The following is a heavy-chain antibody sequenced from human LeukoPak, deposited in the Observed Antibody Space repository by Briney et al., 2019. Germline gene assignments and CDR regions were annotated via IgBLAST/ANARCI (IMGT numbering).Heavy chain of an antibody. CDR3: AKGNTAMADFDY. D-gene: IGHD5-18*01. V-gene: IGHV3-21*01. CDR2: ISSSSSYI. J-gene: IGHJ4*02. CDR1: EFTFSSYS. Sequence: GGSLRLSCAASEFTFSSYSMNWVRQAPGKGLEWVSSISSSSSYIYYADSAKGRFTISRDNAKNSLYLQMNSLRAEDTAVYYCAKGNTAMADFDYWGQGTLVTVSS.